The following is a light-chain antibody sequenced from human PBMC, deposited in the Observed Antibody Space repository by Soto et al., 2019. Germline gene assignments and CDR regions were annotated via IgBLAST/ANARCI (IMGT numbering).Light chain of an antibody. V-gene: IGLV2-11*01. J-gene: IGLJ1*01. CDR3: CSYAGSYYV. CDR2: DVS. CDR1: SSDVGGYNY. Sequence: QSALTQPRSVSESPGQSVTISCTGTSSDVGGYNYVSWYQQHPGKAPKLMIYDVSKRPSGVPDRFSGSKSGNTASLTFSGLQAEDEADYYCCSYAGSYYVFGTGTKLTVL.